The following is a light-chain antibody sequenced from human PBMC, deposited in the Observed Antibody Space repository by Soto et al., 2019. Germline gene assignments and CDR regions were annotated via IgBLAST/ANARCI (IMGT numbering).Light chain of an antibody. CDR2: DAS. V-gene: IGKV3-11*01. J-gene: IGKJ5*01. CDR3: QQRSTWPPT. CDR1: QSISSY. Sequence: EIVLTQSPATLSLSPGERVTLSCRASQSISSYLAWYQQKPGQAPRLLIYDASNRATGIPARFSGSGSGTDFTLTISILEPEDFALYYCQQRSTWPPTFGQGTRLEIK.